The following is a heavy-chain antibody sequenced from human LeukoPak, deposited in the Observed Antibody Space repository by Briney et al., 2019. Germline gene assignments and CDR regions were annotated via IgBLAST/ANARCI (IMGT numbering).Heavy chain of an antibody. CDR2: IFPGDSDT. Sequence: RGESLKISCKGSGYSFTTYWIGWVRQMPEKGLEWMGIIFPGDSDTRYSPSFQGQVTISADKSISTVYLQWTSLKASDTAMYYCARQTGEDIVVVPAANNWFDPWGQGTLVTVSS. CDR1: GYSFTTYW. J-gene: IGHJ5*02. V-gene: IGHV5-51*01. CDR3: ARQTGEDIVVVPAANNWFDP. D-gene: IGHD2-2*01.